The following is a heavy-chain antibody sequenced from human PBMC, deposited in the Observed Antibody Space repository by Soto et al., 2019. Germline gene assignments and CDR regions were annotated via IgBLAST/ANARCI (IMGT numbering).Heavy chain of an antibody. J-gene: IGHJ6*03. CDR3: ARISGYDPGVYDYYYYMDV. CDR1: GGSISSYH. Sequence: QVQLQESGPGLVKPSETLSLTCTVSGGSISSYHWSWIRQPPGKGLEWIGYIYYMGSTNYNPSLKVRVPISVDTSKNQFSLKLSSVTAADTAVYYCARISGYDPGVYDYYYYMDVWGKGTTVIVSS. CDR2: IYYMGST. V-gene: IGHV4-59*01. D-gene: IGHD5-12*01.